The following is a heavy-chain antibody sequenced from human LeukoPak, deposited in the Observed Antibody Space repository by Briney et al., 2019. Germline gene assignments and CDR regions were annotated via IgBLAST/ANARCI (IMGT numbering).Heavy chain of an antibody. CDR2: INPNSGDT. CDR1: WANFTRYH. CDR3: ARDTSMVRFEY. J-gene: IGHJ4*02. D-gene: IGHD5-18*01. Sequence: GASAQGPFKASWANFTRYHMHRGRPDPRQGVLWMGWINPNSGDTNYAQNFQGRVTMTRDTSISTAYMDLSGLRPDDTAVYYCARDTSMVRFEYWGQGSLVTVSS. V-gene: IGHV1-2*02.